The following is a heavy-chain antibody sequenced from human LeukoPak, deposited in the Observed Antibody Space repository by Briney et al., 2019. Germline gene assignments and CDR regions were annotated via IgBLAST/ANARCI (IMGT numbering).Heavy chain of an antibody. Sequence: ASVKVSCKASGYTFTGYYMHWVRQAPGQGLEWMGRINPNSGGTNYAQKFQGRVTMTRDTSISTAYMELSRLRSDDTAVYYCARECGRGERGWDFDYWGQGTLVTVSS. CDR2: INPNSGGT. CDR3: ARECGRGERGWDFDY. CDR1: GYTFTGYY. J-gene: IGHJ4*02. D-gene: IGHD1-26*01. V-gene: IGHV1-2*06.